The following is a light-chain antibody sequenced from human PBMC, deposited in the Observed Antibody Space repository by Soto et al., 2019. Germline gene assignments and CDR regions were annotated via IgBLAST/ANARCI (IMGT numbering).Light chain of an antibody. V-gene: IGKV1-33*01. Sequence: DIQMTQSPSSLSASVGDRVTITCQASQDISNYLNWYQQKPGKAPKLLIYDASNLETGVPSRFSGSGSGTDFTFTISSLQPEDFATYYCQQSYSTPHTFGQGTKLEIK. J-gene: IGKJ2*01. CDR3: QQSYSTPHT. CDR2: DAS. CDR1: QDISNY.